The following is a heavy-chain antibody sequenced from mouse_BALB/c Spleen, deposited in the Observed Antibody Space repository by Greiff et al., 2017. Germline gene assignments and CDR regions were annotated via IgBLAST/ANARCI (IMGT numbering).Heavy chain of an antibody. CDR2: ISYSGST. Sequence: VQLKQSGPGLVKPSQSLSLTCTVTGYSITSDYAWNWIRQFPGNKLEWMGYISYSGSTSYNPSLKSRISITRDTSKNQFFLQLNSVTTEDTATYYCARGNYDYDYAMDYWGQGTSVTVSS. CDR3: ARGNYDYDYAMDY. V-gene: IGHV3-2*02. J-gene: IGHJ4*01. CDR1: GYSITSDYA. D-gene: IGHD2-4*01.